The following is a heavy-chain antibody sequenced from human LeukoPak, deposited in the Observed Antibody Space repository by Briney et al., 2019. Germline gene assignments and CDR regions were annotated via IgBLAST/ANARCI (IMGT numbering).Heavy chain of an antibody. J-gene: IGHJ4*02. Sequence: ASVKVSCKASGGTFSSYAISWVRQAPGQGLEWMGRIIPILGIANYAQKFQGRVTITADKSTSTAYMELNSLRAEDTAVYYCAKDESSNRLLTPPLIDYWGQGTLVTVSS. CDR3: AKDESSNRLLTPPLIDY. CDR1: GGTFSSYA. CDR2: IIPILGIA. V-gene: IGHV1-69*04. D-gene: IGHD2-15*01.